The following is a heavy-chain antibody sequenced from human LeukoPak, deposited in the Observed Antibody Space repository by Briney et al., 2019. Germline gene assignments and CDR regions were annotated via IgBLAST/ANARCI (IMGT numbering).Heavy chain of an antibody. CDR2: IIPIFGTA. CDR1: GGTFSSYA. V-gene: IGHV1-69*13. D-gene: IGHD1-14*01. J-gene: IGHJ4*02. CDR3: AREGHTPHTLDY. Sequence: SVKVSCKASGGTFSSYAISWVRQAPGQGLEWMGGIIPIFGTANYAQRFQGRVTITADESTSTAYMELSSLRSEDTAVYYCAREGHTPHTLDYWGQGTLVTVSS.